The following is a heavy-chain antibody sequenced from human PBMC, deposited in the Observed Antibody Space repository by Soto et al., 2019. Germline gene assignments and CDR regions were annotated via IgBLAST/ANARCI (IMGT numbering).Heavy chain of an antibody. J-gene: IGHJ6*02. CDR3: ARGPGYDFWSGRPYYYYYGMDV. CDR2: MNPNSGNT. CDR1: GYTFTSYD. D-gene: IGHD3-3*01. Sequence: ASVKVSCKASGYTFTSYDINWVRQATGQGLEWMGWMNPNSGNTGYAQKFQGRVTMTRNTSISTAYMELSSLRSEDTAVYYCARGPGYDFWSGRPYYYYYGMDVWGQGTTVTVSS. V-gene: IGHV1-8*01.